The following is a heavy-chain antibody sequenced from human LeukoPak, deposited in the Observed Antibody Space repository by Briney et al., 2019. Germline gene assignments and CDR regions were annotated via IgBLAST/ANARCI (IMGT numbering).Heavy chain of an antibody. CDR1: GGSISSGGYY. V-gene: IGHV4-30-2*01. Sequence: SETLSLTCTVSGGSISSGGYYWSWIRQPPGKGLEWIGYIYHSGSTYYNPSLKSRVTISVDRSKNQFSLKLSSVTAADTAVYYCARVDSSSAPTFDYWGQGTPVTVSS. J-gene: IGHJ4*02. D-gene: IGHD6-6*01. CDR3: ARVDSSSAPTFDY. CDR2: IYHSGST.